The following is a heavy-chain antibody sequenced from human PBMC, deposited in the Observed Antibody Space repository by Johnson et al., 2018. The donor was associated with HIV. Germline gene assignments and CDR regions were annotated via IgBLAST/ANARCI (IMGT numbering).Heavy chain of an antibody. CDR3: AKDRWELNDAFDI. CDR1: GFTFSSYG. V-gene: IGHV3-33*06. Sequence: QVQLVESGGGVVQPGRSLRLSCAASGFTFSSYGMHWVRQAPGKGLERVAVIWYDGSNTYYADSVQGRLPISRDNSKNTLYLQMNSLRAEDTAVYYCAKDRWELNDAFDIWGQGTMVTVSS. J-gene: IGHJ3*02. D-gene: IGHD1-26*01. CDR2: IWYDGSNT.